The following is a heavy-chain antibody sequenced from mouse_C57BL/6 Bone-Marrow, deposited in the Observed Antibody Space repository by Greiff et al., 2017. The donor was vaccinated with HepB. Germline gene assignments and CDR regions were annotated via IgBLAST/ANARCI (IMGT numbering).Heavy chain of an antibody. V-gene: IGHV2-4*01. D-gene: IGHD1-1*01. J-gene: IGHJ4*01. CDR1: GFSLTSYG. CDR2: IWSGGST. CDR3: AKKSGSSYAMDY. Sequence: VMLVESGPGLVQPSQSLSITCTVSGFSLTSYGVHWVRQPPGKGLEWLGVIWSGGSTDYNAAFISRLSISKDNSKSQVFFKMNSLQADDTAIYYCAKKSGSSYAMDYWGQGTSVTVSS.